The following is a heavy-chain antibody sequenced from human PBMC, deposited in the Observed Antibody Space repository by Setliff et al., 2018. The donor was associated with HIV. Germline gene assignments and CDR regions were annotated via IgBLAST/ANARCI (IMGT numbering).Heavy chain of an antibody. CDR2: IYYSGST. V-gene: IGHV4-39*01. Sequence: LSLTCTVSGGSISSSRYYWGWIRQPPGKGLEWIGSIYYSGSTDYNPSLKSRVTISVGTSKNQFSLKLSSVTAADTAVYYCASNYCSAGSCYHDYWGQGTLVTVSS. D-gene: IGHD2-15*01. CDR1: GGSISSSRYY. CDR3: ASNYCSAGSCYHDY. J-gene: IGHJ4*02.